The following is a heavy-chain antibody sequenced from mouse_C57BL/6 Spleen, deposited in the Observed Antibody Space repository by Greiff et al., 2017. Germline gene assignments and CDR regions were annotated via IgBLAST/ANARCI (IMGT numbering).Heavy chain of an antibody. CDR1: GYTFTSYW. D-gene: IGHD2-4*01. CDR2: INPSSGYT. CDR3: ARQPSYDYDPGNYLDY. Sequence: VQLQQSGAELVKPGASVKLSCKASGYTFTSYWMHWVNQRPGQGLEWIGYINPSSGYTKYNQKFKDKATLTADKSSSTAYMQLSSLTYEDSAVYYCARQPSYDYDPGNYLDYWGQGTTLTVSS. V-gene: IGHV1-7*01. J-gene: IGHJ2*01.